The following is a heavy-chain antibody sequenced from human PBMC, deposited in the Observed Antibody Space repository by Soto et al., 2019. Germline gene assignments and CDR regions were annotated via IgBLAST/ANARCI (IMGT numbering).Heavy chain of an antibody. V-gene: IGHV4-31*03. CDR2: IYYTGST. D-gene: IGHD3-3*01. Sequence: SETLSLTCTVSGGSIRSGGYYWSWIRQHPGKGLEWIGYIYYTGSTYYNPSLQSRVTISIDTSKNQFSQKLSSVTAADTAVYYCSRAYDFWSGKPFDSWGQGTLVTVSS. J-gene: IGHJ4*02. CDR3: SRAYDFWSGKPFDS. CDR1: GGSIRSGGYY.